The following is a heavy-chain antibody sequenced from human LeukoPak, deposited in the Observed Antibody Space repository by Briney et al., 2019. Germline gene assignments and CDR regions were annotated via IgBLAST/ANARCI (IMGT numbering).Heavy chain of an antibody. CDR1: GGSIGTSHYY. J-gene: IGHJ5*02. Sequence: SETLSLTCTVSGGSIGTSHYYWGWLRQPPGKGLEWIGSIYFSGSTNYNPSLKSRVSISVDTSKNQFSLRLSSVTASDTAVYYCARVPGGALNWFDPWGQGTLVTVFS. V-gene: IGHV4-39*01. CDR3: ARVPGGALNWFDP. D-gene: IGHD1-1*01. CDR2: IYFSGST.